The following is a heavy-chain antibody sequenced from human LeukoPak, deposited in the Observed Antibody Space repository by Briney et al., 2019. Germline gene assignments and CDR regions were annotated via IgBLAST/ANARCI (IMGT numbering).Heavy chain of an antibody. CDR1: GFTFSSYG. CDR2: ISYDGSNK. Sequence: PGGPLRLSCAASGFTFSSYGMHWVRQAPGKGLEWVAVISYDGSNKYYADSVKGRFTISRDNSKNTLYLQMNSLRAEDTAVYYCAKDRPYSSSWPYYFDYWGQGTLVTVSS. CDR3: AKDRPYSSSWPYYFDY. J-gene: IGHJ4*02. D-gene: IGHD6-13*01. V-gene: IGHV3-30*18.